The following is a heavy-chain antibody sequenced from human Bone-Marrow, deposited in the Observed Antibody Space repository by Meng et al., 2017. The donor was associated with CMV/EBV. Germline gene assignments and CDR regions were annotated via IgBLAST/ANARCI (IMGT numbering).Heavy chain of an antibody. CDR2: TNPNSGNT. V-gene: IGHV1-8*01. CDR3: ARGGSTSYYYYYGMDV. D-gene: IGHD2-2*01. Sequence: ASVKVSCKASGYTFNSYDINWVRQATGQGLEWMGWTNPNSGNTGYAQKFQGRVTITRNTSISTAYMEMSSLRSEDTAVYYCARGGSTSYYYYYGMDVWGQGTTVTVSS. CDR1: GYTFNSYD. J-gene: IGHJ6*02.